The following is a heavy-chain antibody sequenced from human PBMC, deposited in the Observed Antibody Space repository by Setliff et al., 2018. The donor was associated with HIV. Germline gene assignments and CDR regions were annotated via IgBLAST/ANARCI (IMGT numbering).Heavy chain of an antibody. CDR2: IDESGTT. Sequence: SETLSLTCIVSGASISTSRWWSWVRQPPGKRPQWIGEIDESGTTNYNPSLKSRVTISVDTSKNQFSLNLRSMTAADTAVYFCARVGYLDHEIDYWGQGTLVTVSS. CDR1: GASISTSRW. D-gene: IGHD6-25*01. J-gene: IGHJ4*02. CDR3: ARVGYLDHEIDY. V-gene: IGHV4-4*02.